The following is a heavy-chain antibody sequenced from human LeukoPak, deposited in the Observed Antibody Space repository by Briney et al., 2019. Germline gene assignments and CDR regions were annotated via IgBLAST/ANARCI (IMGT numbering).Heavy chain of an antibody. CDR2: IYYSGST. D-gene: IGHD3-10*01. CDR3: ARHEVRGARSFDS. CDR1: GGSISSYY. Sequence: SETLALTCTVSGGSISSYYWSWIRQPPGHGLEWIGYIYYSGSTNYNPSLKSRVTISVDTSNNQFSLKLRSATAADTAVYYCARHEVRGARSFDSWGQGTLVTVSS. V-gene: IGHV4-59*08. J-gene: IGHJ4*02.